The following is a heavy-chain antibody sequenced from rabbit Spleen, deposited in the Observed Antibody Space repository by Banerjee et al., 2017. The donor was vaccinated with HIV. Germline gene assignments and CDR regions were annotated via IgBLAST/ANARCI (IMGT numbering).Heavy chain of an antibody. CDR2: IYAGSSVFT. CDR3: ASAYIPGIWDYFRL. CDR1: GFSFSNNYY. D-gene: IGHD1-1*01. V-gene: IGHV1S40*01. Sequence: QSLEESGGDLVKPGASLTLTCTASGFSFSNNYYMCWVRQAPGKGLEWIACIYAGSSVFTYYASWAKGRFTISKTSSTTVTLQMTSLTAADTATYFCASAYIPGIWDYFRLWGPGTLVTVS. J-gene: IGHJ4*01.